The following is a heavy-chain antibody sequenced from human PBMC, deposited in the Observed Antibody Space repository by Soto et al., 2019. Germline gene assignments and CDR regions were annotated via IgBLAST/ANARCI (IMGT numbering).Heavy chain of an antibody. Sequence: GGSLRLSCAASGFTFSRYGIHWVRQAPGKGLEWVAVIWYDGSNKYYADSVKGRFTISKDNSKNTLYLQMNSLRAEDTAVYYCAREYCSSGSCYHHFDYRGPGTLVTVSS. CDR2: IWYDGSNK. CDR1: GFTFSRYG. J-gene: IGHJ4*02. CDR3: AREYCSSGSCYHHFDY. V-gene: IGHV3-33*01. D-gene: IGHD2-15*01.